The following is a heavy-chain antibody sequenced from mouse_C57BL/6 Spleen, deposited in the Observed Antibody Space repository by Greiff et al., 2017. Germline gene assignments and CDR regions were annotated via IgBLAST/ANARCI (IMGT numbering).Heavy chain of an antibody. J-gene: IGHJ4*01. D-gene: IGHD2-3*01. CDR3: AIIYDGYPGAMDY. Sequence: VQLQQPGAELVKPGASVKVSCKASGYTFTSYWMHWVKQRPGQGLEWIGRIHPSASDSNYNQKFKGKATLTVDKSSSTAYMQLSSLTSEDSAVYYCAIIYDGYPGAMDYWGQGTSVTVSS. V-gene: IGHV1-74*01. CDR1: GYTFTSYW. CDR2: IHPSASDS.